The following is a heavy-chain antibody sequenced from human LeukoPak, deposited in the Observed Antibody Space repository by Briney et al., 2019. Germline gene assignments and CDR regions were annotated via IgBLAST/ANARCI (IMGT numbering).Heavy chain of an antibody. J-gene: IGHJ4*02. D-gene: IGHD3-3*01. V-gene: IGHV3-23*01. CDR2: ISCNSDNT. CDR3: AKGWETSGYYNGFDC. Sequence: HTAGSLSLSCTASGFTFNNFAMSWVRQAPGKGLEWVSAISCNSDNTYYADSVKGRFTISRDNSKNTLYLQMSSLRAEDTAVFYCAKGWETSGYYNGFDCWGQGTLVTVSS. CDR1: GFTFNNFA.